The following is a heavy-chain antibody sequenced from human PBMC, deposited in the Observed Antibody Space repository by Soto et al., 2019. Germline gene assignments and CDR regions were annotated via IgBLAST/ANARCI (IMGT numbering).Heavy chain of an antibody. CDR3: AREGLSGSGSYPPTYYYYMDV. J-gene: IGHJ6*03. D-gene: IGHD3-10*01. Sequence: SETLSLTCTVSGGSISSYYWSWIRQPPGKGLEWIGYIYYSGSTNYNPSLKSRVTISVDTSKNQFSLKLSSVTAADTAVYYCAREGLSGSGSYPPTYYYYMDVWGKGTTVTVSS. CDR2: IYYSGST. V-gene: IGHV4-59*01. CDR1: GGSISSYY.